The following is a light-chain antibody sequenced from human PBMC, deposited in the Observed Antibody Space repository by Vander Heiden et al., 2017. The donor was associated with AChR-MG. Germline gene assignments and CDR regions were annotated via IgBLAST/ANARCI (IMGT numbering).Light chain of an antibody. CDR2: DVI. Sequence: QSALTQPASVSGSPGQSITISCTGTSSDVGGYNYVSWYQQHPGKAPKLLIYDVINRPSGVSNRFSGSKSGNAASLTISGLQAEDEADYYCSSYTSSSSPYVFGTGTKV. J-gene: IGLJ1*01. V-gene: IGLV2-14*01. CDR3: SSYTSSSSPYV. CDR1: SSDVGGYNY.